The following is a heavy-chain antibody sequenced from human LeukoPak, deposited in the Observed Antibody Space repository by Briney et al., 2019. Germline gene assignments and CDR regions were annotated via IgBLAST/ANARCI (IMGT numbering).Heavy chain of an antibody. D-gene: IGHD2-15*01. J-gene: IGHJ4*02. CDR1: GYTFTGYY. CDR2: INPNSGGT. V-gene: IGHV1-2*02. CDR3: ARSSRQVIVSPTRY. Sequence: ASVKVSCKASGYTFTGYYMHWVRQAPGQGLEWMGWINPNSGGTNYAQKFQGRVTMTRDTSTSTVYMELSSLRSEDTAVYYCARSSRQVIVSPTRYWGQGTLVTVSS.